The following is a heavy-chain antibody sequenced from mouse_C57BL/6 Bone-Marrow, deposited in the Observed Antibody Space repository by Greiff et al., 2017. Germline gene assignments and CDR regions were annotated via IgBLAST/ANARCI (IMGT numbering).Heavy chain of an antibody. V-gene: IGHV14-3*01. CDR2: IDPSNGNT. J-gene: IGHJ1*03. CDR3: VIYYGYDWYFDD. Sequence: EVQLQESVAGLVRPGPSVKLSCTASGFTITNTYMHWVKQRPEQGLEWIGMIDPSNGNTKYAPKFQGKATITADTSSNTAYLQLSILTAEDTANYYCVIYYGYDWYFDDWGTGTTVTVSS. D-gene: IGHD2-2*01. CDR1: GFTITNTY.